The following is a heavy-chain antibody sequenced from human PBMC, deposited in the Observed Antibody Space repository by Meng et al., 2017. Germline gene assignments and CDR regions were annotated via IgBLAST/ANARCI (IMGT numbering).Heavy chain of an antibody. J-gene: IGHJ4*02. CDR1: GGSISSSNW. D-gene: IGHD6-19*01. V-gene: IGHV4-4*02. CDR3: ARDRGAVAGTNFDY. CDR2: IYHSGST. Sequence: QVERRSPGPGVVKPSGTLPLSCAGSGGSISSSNWWSWVRQPPGKGLEWIGEIYHSGSTNYNPSLKSRVTISVDKSKNQFSLKLSSVTAADTAVYYCARDRGAVAGTNFDYWGQGTLVTVSS.